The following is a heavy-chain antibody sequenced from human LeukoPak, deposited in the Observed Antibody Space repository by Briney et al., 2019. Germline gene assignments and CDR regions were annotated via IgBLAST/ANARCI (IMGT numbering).Heavy chain of an antibody. D-gene: IGHD2-2*01. CDR3: ARVGGFDCSSTSCYPYYFDY. CDR2: IYSGGST. J-gene: IGHJ4*02. V-gene: IGHV3-66*01. Sequence: PGGSLRLSCAASGFTVSSNYMSWVRQAPGKGLEWVSVIYSGGSTYYADSVKGRFTISRDNSKNTLYLQMNSLRAEDTAVYYCARVGGFDCSSTSCYPYYFDYWGQGTLVTVSS. CDR1: GFTVSSNY.